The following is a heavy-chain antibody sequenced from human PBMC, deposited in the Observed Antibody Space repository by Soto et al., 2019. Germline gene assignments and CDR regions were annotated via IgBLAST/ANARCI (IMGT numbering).Heavy chain of an antibody. D-gene: IGHD3-22*01. J-gene: IGHJ6*02. CDR3: AKSRGFDLPHFYYEMDD. Sequence: QGQLVESGGGMVQPGRSLRLSCAASGFTFSIYGMNWVRQAPGKGLEWLTVISHDGSNKYYADSVKGRFTISRDNSKNTLYLQMNSLRSEDTAVYYCAKSRGFDLPHFYYEMDDWGQGTTVTVSS. V-gene: IGHV3-30*18. CDR2: ISHDGSNK. CDR1: GFTFSIYG.